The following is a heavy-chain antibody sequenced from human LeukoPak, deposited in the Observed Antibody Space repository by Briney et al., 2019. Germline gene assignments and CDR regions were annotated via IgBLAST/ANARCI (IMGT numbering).Heavy chain of an antibody. CDR2: INPSGGST. J-gene: IGHJ4*02. V-gene: IGHV1-46*01. CDR3: ARDRIGGDPTSGDY. CDR1: GYTFTSYY. Sequence: GASVKVSRKASGYTFTSYYMHWVRQAPGQGLEWMGIINPSGGSTSYAQKFQGGVTMTRDMSTSTVYMELSSLRSEDTAVYYCARDRIGGDPTSGDYWGQGTLVTVSS. D-gene: IGHD2-21*02.